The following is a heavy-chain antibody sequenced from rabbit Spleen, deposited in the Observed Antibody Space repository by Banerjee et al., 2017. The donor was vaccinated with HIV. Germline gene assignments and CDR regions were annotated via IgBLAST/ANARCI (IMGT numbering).Heavy chain of an antibody. Sequence: QEQLVESGGGLVKPGASLTLTCKASGFSYSSNYYMCWVRQAPGKGLQWIACINAVTGKAVYATWAKGRFTFSKTSSTTVTLQMTSLTAADTATYFCAREGSSFSSYGMDLWGPGTLVTVS. CDR1: GFSYSSNYY. J-gene: IGHJ6*01. D-gene: IGHD8-1*01. CDR3: AREGSSFSSYGMDL. V-gene: IGHV1S45*01. CDR2: INAVTGKA.